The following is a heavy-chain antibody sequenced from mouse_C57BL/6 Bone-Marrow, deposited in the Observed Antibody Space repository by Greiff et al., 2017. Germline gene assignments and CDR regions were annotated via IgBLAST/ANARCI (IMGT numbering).Heavy chain of an antibody. Sequence: EVQLQQSGPGMVKPSQSLSLTCTVTGYSITSGYDWHWIRHFPGNKLEWMGYISYSGSTNYNPSLKSRISITHDTSKNHFFLKLNSVTTEDTATYYCARGGDPGDAMDYWGQGTSVTVSS. CDR1: GYSITSGYD. CDR2: ISYSGST. D-gene: IGHD4-1*01. V-gene: IGHV3-1*01. J-gene: IGHJ4*01. CDR3: ARGGDPGDAMDY.